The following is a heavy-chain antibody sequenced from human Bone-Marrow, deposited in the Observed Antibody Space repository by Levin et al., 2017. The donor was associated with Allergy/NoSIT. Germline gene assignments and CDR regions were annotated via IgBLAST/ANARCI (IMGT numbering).Heavy chain of an antibody. J-gene: IGHJ4*02. CDR1: GFTFSSYA. CDR2: ISYDGSNK. V-gene: IGHV3-30-3*01. CDR3: AREYFDWFFDY. Sequence: GESLKISCAASGFTFSSYAMHWVRQAPGKGLEWVAVISYDGSNKYYADSVKGRFTISRDNSKNTLYLQMNSLRAEDTAVYYCAREYFDWFFDYWGQGTLVTVSS. D-gene: IGHD3-9*01.